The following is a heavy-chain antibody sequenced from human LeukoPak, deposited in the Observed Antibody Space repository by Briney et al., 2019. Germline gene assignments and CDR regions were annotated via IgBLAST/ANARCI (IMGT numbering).Heavy chain of an antibody. Sequence: GGSLRLSCAASGFTFSSYWMHWVRQAPGKGLVWVSRINSDGSSTSYADSVKGRFTISRDNAKNPLYLQMNSLRAEDTAVYYCARGRYSSGLRYFDYWGQGTLVTVSS. CDR1: GFTFSSYW. V-gene: IGHV3-74*01. CDR2: INSDGSST. CDR3: ARGRYSSGLRYFDY. D-gene: IGHD6-19*01. J-gene: IGHJ4*02.